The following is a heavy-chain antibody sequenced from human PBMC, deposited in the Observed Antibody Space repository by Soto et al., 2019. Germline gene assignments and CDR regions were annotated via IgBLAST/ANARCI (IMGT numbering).Heavy chain of an antibody. CDR2: IYHSGST. CDR1: GASITSHY. J-gene: IGHJ4*02. CDR3: ARGYDLLYY. D-gene: IGHD1-1*01. V-gene: IGHV4-59*11. Sequence: QVQLQESGPGLVRPSETLSLTCTVSGASITSHYWSWIRQSPGKGLESIGYIYHSGSTNYNPSFESRVSTSVDTSKNQFSLKLTSVTAEDTAVYYCARGYDLLYYWGQGILVTVSS.